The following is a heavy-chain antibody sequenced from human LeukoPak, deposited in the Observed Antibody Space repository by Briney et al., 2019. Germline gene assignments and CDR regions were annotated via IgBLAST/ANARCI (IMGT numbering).Heavy chain of an antibody. V-gene: IGHV4-59*01. J-gene: IGHJ4*02. Sequence: SETLSLTCTVSGGSISSYYWSWIRQPPGKGLEWIGYIYYSGSTNYNPSLKSRVTISADTSKNQFSLKLSSVTAADTAVYYCARSNLGYCSGGSCYTYDYWGQGTLVTVSS. CDR1: GGSISSYY. D-gene: IGHD2-15*01. CDR3: ARSNLGYCSGGSCYTYDY. CDR2: IYYSGST.